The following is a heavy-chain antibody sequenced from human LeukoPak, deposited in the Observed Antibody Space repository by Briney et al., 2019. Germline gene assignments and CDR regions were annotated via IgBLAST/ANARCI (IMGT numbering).Heavy chain of an antibody. V-gene: IGHV3-15*01. Sequence: GGSLRLSCAASGFTVSNAWMSWVRQAPGTGLDWVGRIKSKADGETTDFPAPVKGRFTLSRDDSKNTLHMQMNSLKIEDTAVYYCSTSGSVGATRANYWGQGALVSVSS. J-gene: IGHJ4*02. CDR3: STSGSVGATRANY. CDR1: GFTVSNAW. D-gene: IGHD1-26*01. CDR2: IKSKADGETT.